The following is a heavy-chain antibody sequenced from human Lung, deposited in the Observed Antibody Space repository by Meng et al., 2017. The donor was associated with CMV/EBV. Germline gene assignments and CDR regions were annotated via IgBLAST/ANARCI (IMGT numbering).Heavy chain of an antibody. V-gene: IGHV3-74*01. CDR1: GFTFSTYW. Sequence: GGSLRLSCAASGFTFSTYWMHWVRQTPGTGLVWVSRINSDGSTTTYADSVKGRFTISRDNAKNTLYLQMSSLRAEDSAVYYCVRDGKYCSSGTCDYYIRALWGPWNXV. D-gene: IGHD2-15*01. CDR2: INSDGSTT. J-gene: IGHJ6*01. CDR3: VRDGKYCSSGTCDYYIRAL.